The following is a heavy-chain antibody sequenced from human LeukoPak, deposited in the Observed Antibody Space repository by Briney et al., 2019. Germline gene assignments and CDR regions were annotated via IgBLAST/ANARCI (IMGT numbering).Heavy chain of an antibody. J-gene: IGHJ4*02. CDR2: IYYTSAT. CDR3: ASQAVAGL. D-gene: IGHD6-19*01. V-gene: IGHV4-59*08. Sequence: PSETLSLTCTVSGYSITSDFWYWIRQPPGKGREWMVDIYYTSATNYNPSLKSRVNISIDTSKNHFSLKLTSVTAADTDVYYCASQAVAGLWGQGTLVTVSS. CDR1: GYSITSDF.